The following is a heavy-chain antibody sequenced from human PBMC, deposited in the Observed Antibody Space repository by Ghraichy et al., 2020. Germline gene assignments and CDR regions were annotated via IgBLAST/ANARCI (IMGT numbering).Heavy chain of an antibody. Sequence: GESLNISCAASGFTFSSFAMSWVRQAPGRGLEWVSVIVGSGSSTYSADSVKGRFTISRDNSKSTLYLQMNSLRAEDTAVYYCAKVSRYSWNGPFDYWGQGTLVTVSS. CDR3: AKVSRYSWNGPFDY. CDR2: IVGSGSST. D-gene: IGHD1-1*01. CDR1: GFTFSSFA. J-gene: IGHJ4*02. V-gene: IGHV3-23*01.